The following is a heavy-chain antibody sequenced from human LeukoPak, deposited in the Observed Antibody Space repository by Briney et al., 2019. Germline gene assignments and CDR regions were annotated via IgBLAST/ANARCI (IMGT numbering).Heavy chain of an antibody. J-gene: IGHJ4*02. V-gene: IGHV3-23*01. CDR1: GFPFSSYA. Sequence: GGSLILSCAASGFPFSSYAMGWVRPAPGEGLEWVSASSGSCGSTYYADSVKGRFTISRDNSKNTLYLQMNSLRAEDPAVYYCAKAQGYYYDSSGYFAPYSFDSWGQGTLVTVSS. CDR3: AKAQGYYYDSSGYFAPYSFDS. D-gene: IGHD3-22*01. CDR2: SSGSCGST.